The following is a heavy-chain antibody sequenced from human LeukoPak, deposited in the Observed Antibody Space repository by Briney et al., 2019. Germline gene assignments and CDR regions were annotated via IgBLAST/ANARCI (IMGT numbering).Heavy chain of an antibody. V-gene: IGHV4-38-2*02. J-gene: IGHJ4*02. CDR2: IYHSGST. CDR1: GYSISSGYY. Sequence: SETLSLTCTVSGYSISSGYYWGWIRQPPGKGLEWIGSIYHSGSTYYNPSLKSRVTISVDTSKNQFSLKLSSVTAADTAVYYCAREGDFWSGYYGDYWGQGTLVTVSS. D-gene: IGHD3-3*01. CDR3: AREGDFWSGYYGDY.